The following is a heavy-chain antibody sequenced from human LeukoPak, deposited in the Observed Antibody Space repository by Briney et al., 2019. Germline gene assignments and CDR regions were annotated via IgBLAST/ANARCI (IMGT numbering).Heavy chain of an antibody. Sequence: GGSLRLSCAASGFTFSNAWMSWVRQAPGKGLEWVSDINDSGDTTHYADSVRGQFTISRDNSKNTLYLQMNTLKAEDTAVYYCGKERGGGDGEFDYWGQGTQVTVSS. CDR1: GFTFSNAW. D-gene: IGHD3-10*01. CDR2: INDSGDTT. CDR3: GKERGGGDGEFDY. V-gene: IGHV3-23*01. J-gene: IGHJ4*02.